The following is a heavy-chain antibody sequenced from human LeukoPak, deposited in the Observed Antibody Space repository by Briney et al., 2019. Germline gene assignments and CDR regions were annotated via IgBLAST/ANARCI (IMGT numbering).Heavy chain of an antibody. V-gene: IGHV1-69*04. Sequence: SVKVSCKASGGTFSSYAISWARQAPGQGLEWMGRIIPIFGIANYAQKFQGRVTITADKSTSTAYMELSSLRSEDTAVYYCGASSYYYDSSGFIDYWGQGTLVTVSS. CDR2: IIPIFGIA. J-gene: IGHJ4*02. CDR1: GGTFSSYA. D-gene: IGHD3-22*01. CDR3: GASSYYYDSSGFIDY.